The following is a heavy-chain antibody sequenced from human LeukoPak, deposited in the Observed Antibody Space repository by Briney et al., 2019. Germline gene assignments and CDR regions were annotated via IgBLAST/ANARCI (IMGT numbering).Heavy chain of an antibody. J-gene: IGHJ5*02. Sequence: PSETLSLTCTVSGGSISSYYWNWIRQPPGKGLEWIGYMSYSGSTNYNPSLKSRVTISVDTSKNQFSLKLKSVTAADTAVYYCARGGYYGWGNDFRFDPWGQGTLVTVSS. CDR2: MSYSGST. V-gene: IGHV4-59*01. CDR1: GGSISSYY. CDR3: ARGGYYGWGNDFRFDP. D-gene: IGHD3-10*01.